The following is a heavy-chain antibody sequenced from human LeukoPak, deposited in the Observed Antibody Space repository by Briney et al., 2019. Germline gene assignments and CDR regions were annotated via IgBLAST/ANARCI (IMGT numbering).Heavy chain of an antibody. V-gene: IGHV3-23*01. D-gene: IGHD1-1*01. CDR2: ISGSGTNT. CDR1: GFTFSHYA. CDR3: ARDANAAGNYYMVV. Sequence: PGGSLRLSCEVSGFTFSHYAMYWVRQAPGKGLEWVSTISGSGTNTYYADSLKGRFAISRDDSKNTVFLQMSSLRADDTALYYCARDANAAGNYYMVVWGKGTMVTVSS. J-gene: IGHJ6*03.